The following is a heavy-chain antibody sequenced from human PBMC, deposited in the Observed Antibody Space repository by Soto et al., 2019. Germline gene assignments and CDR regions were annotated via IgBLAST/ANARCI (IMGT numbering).Heavy chain of an antibody. CDR3: ARRGSGSYYGIGR. CDR1: GYSFTSYW. J-gene: IGHJ6*02. CDR2: IYPSDSDT. V-gene: IGHV5-51*01. Sequence: GESLKISCKGSGYSFTSYWIGWVRQMPGKGLEWMGIIYPSDSDTRYSPSFQGQVTISADKSISTTYLQWSSLKASDTAMYYCARRGSGSYYGIGRLGPRDHSHRLL. D-gene: IGHD1-26*01.